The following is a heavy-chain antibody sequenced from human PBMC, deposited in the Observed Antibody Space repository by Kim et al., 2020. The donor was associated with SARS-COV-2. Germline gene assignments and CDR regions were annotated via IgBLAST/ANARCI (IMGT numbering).Heavy chain of an antibody. CDR2: IKSKADGGTT. J-gene: IGHJ4*02. CDR3: TTCHQLMVQGTDY. CDR1: FRNDW. Sequence: FRNDWVRWVCQAQGKWLEWVGRIKSKADGGTTDYAAAVKGRFTISRDDSKNMVYLQMNSLKTEDTAVYYCTTCHQLMVQGTDYWGQGTLAT. D-gene: IGHD2-8*01. V-gene: IGHV3-15*01.